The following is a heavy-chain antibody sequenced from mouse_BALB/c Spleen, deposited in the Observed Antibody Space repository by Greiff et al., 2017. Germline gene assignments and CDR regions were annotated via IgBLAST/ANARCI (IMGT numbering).Heavy chain of an antibody. CDR1: GYAFSRYW. V-gene: IGHV1-80*01. CDR3: ARGDYYGSSFDY. Sequence: QVQLQQSGAELVRPGSSVKISCKASGYAFSRYWMNWVKQRPGQGLEWIGQIYPGDGDTNYNGKFKGKATLTADKSSSTAYMQLSSLTSEDSAVYFCARGDYYGSSFDYWGQGTTLTVSS. J-gene: IGHJ2*01. CDR2: IYPGDGDT. D-gene: IGHD1-1*01.